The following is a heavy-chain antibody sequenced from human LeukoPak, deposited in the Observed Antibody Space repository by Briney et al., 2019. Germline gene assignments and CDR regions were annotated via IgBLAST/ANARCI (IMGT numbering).Heavy chain of an antibody. D-gene: IGHD3-16*01. Sequence: PGGSLRLSCAASGFTFSSYGMHWVRQAPGKGLEWVAFIRYDGSNKYYADSVKGRFTISRDNAKNSLYLQMNSLRAEDTAVYYCAREVMITFGGGQIGQYYYYYYYMDVWGKGTTVTVSS. J-gene: IGHJ6*03. CDR2: IRYDGSNK. V-gene: IGHV3-30*02. CDR3: AREVMITFGGGQIGQYYYYYYYMDV. CDR1: GFTFSSYG.